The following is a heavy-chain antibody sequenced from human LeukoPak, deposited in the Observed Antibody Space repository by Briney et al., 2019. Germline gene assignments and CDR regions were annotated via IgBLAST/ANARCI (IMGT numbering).Heavy chain of an antibody. D-gene: IGHD6-19*01. J-gene: IGHJ4*02. CDR2: ISSSSSYI. V-gene: IGHV3-21*04. CDR1: GFTFSSYS. Sequence: PGGSLRLSCAASGFTFSSYSMNWVRQAPGKGLEWVSSISSSSSYIYYADSVKGRFTISRDNSKNTVDLQMNGLRAEDTAIYYCARDSSTGWYHDSWGQGTLVTVSS. CDR3: ARDSSTGWYHDS.